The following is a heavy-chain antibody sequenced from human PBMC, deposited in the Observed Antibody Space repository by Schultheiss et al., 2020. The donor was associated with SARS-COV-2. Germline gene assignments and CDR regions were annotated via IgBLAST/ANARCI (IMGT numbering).Heavy chain of an antibody. J-gene: IGHJ4*02. V-gene: IGHV3-21*01. Sequence: GGSLRLSCAASGFTFSTDTMNWVRQPPGKGLEWVSSITGGHDYRYYADSVKGRFTISRDNAKNSLYLQMNSLRAEDTAVYYCAKAGEAVSRDYWGQGTLVTVSS. CDR1: GFTFSTDT. CDR2: ITGGHDYR. CDR3: AKAGEAVSRDY. D-gene: IGHD5/OR15-5a*01.